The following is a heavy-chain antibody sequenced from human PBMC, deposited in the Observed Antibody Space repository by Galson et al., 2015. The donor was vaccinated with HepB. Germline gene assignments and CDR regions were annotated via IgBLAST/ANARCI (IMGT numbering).Heavy chain of an antibody. CDR3: ARHPMDYWYFDL. CDR2: MIPLFGTA. J-gene: IGHJ2*01. D-gene: IGHD3-10*01. CDR1: GDTFTKYG. V-gene: IGHV1-69*13. Sequence: SVKVSCKASGDTFTKYGIGWVRQGPGQGPEWMGEMIPLFGTANYAQKFQGRVTIAADESTSTAYMVLNSLRSEDTAVYYGARHPMDYWYFDLWGRGTLVTVTA.